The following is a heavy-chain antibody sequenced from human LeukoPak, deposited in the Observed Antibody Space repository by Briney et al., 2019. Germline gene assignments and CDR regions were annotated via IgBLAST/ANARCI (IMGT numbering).Heavy chain of an antibody. CDR3: ATAGYYYGSGSYMDV. Sequence: ASVKVSCKASGYTFTSYGISWVRQAPGQGLEWMGWMNPNSGNTGYAQKFQGRVTMTRNTSISTTYMELSSLRSEDTAVYYCATAGYYYGSGSYMDVWGQGTTVTVSS. D-gene: IGHD3-10*01. V-gene: IGHV1-8*02. J-gene: IGHJ6*02. CDR1: GYTFTSYG. CDR2: MNPNSGNT.